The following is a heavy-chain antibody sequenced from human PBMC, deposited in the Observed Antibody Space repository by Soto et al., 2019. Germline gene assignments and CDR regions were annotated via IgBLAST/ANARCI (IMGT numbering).Heavy chain of an antibody. J-gene: IGHJ5*02. CDR1: GGSFSGYY. CDR3: ARSITIFGVVILSDWFDP. V-gene: IGHV4-34*01. Sequence: KTSETLSLTCAVYGGSFSGYYWSWIRQPPGKGLEWIGEINHSGSTNYNPSLKSRVTISVDASKNQFSLKLSSVTAADTAVYYCARSITIFGVVILSDWFDPWGQGTLVTVSS. CDR2: INHSGST. D-gene: IGHD3-3*01.